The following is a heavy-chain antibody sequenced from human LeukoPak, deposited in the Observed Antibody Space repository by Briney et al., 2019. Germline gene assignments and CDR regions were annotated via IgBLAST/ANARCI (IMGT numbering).Heavy chain of an antibody. CDR2: ISSSSSYI. V-gene: IGHV3-21*01. J-gene: IGHJ6*02. Sequence: GGSLRLSCAASGFTFSSYSMTWVRQAPGKGLEWVSSISSSSSYIYYADSVKGRFTISRDNAKNSLYLQMNSLRAEDTAVYYCARDRYYGSGSYFYYYYGMDVWGQGTTVTVSS. CDR3: ARDRYYGSGSYFYYYYGMDV. CDR1: GFTFSSYS. D-gene: IGHD3-10*01.